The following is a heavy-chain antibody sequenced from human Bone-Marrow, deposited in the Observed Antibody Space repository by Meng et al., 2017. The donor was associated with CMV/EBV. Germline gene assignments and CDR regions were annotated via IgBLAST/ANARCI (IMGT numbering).Heavy chain of an antibody. CDR3: ARRRRITIFGVVPRGYFDY. J-gene: IGHJ4*02. Sequence: ASVKVSCKASGYTFTGYDLHWVRQAPGQGLEWMGWINPNSGGTNYAQKFQGRVTMTRDTSISTAYMELSRLRSDDTAVYYCARRRRITIFGVVPRGYFDYWGQGTLVTISS. V-gene: IGHV1-2*02. D-gene: IGHD3-3*01. CDR2: INPNSGGT. CDR1: GYTFTGYD.